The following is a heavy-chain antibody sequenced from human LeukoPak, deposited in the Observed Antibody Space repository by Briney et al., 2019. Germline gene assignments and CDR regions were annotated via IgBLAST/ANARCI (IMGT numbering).Heavy chain of an antibody. CDR1: GGSVSSGSYY. J-gene: IGHJ5*02. CDR3: ARVGIGDWFDP. CDR2: IYYSGST. D-gene: IGHD1-14*01. V-gene: IGHV4-61*01. Sequence: SETLSLTCTVSGGSVSSGSYYWSWIRQPPGKGLEWIGYIYYSGSTNYNPSLKSRVTISVDTSKNQFSLKLSSVTAADTAVYYCARVGIGDWFDPWGQGTLVTVSS.